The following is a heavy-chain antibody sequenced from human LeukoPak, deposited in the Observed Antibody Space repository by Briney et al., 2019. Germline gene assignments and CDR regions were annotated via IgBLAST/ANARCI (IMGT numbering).Heavy chain of an antibody. D-gene: IGHD3-10*01. CDR2: IYTSGST. CDR3: ARENYYGSGEAFDI. Sequence: PSETLSLTCTVSGGSISSGSYYWSWIRQPAGKGLKWIGRIYTSGSTNYNPSLKSRVTISVDTSKNQFSLKLSSVTAADTAVYYCARENYYGSGEAFDIWGQGTMVTVSS. J-gene: IGHJ3*02. V-gene: IGHV4-61*02. CDR1: GGSISSGSYY.